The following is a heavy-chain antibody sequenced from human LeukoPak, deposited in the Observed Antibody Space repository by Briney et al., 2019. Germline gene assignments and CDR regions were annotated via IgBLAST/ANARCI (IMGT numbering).Heavy chain of an antibody. CDR1: GFTFSSYD. Sequence: GGSLRLSCAASGFTFSSYDMSWVRQAPGKGLEWVSRISGTGGSTYYTDSVKGRFTISRDNSKNTLYLQMNTLRAEDTAVYYCALHHGNYYVGRWLDPWGQGTLVTV. D-gene: IGHD1-26*01. V-gene: IGHV3-23*01. CDR2: ISGTGGST. CDR3: ALHHGNYYVGRWLDP. J-gene: IGHJ5*02.